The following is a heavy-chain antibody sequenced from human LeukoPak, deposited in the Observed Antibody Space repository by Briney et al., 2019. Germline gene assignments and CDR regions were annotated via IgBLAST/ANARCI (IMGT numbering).Heavy chain of an antibody. CDR2: INRDGSER. Sequence: GGSLRLSCAASGFTFSNYWMTRVRQAPGKGLEWVANINRDGSERYYVDSVKGRFTISRDDAKSSLYLQMNSLRAEDTAVYYCARRNAMDVWGQGTTVIVFS. J-gene: IGHJ6*02. V-gene: IGHV3-7*03. CDR1: GFTFSNYW. CDR3: ARRNAMDV.